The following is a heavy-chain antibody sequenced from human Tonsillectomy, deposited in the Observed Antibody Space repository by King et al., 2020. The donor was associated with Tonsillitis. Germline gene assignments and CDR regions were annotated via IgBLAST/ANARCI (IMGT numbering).Heavy chain of an antibody. Sequence: VQLVESGGGLVKPGGSLRLSCAASGFTFSDYYMSWIRQAPGKGLEWVSYISSSSSYTNYADSVKGRFTISRDNAKNSLYLQMNSLRAEDTAVYYCARDLEGYRYATYYYYMDVWGKGTTVTVSS. J-gene: IGHJ6*03. V-gene: IGHV3-11*05. CDR3: ARDLEGYRYATYYYYMDV. D-gene: IGHD5-18*01. CDR2: ISSSSSYT. CDR1: GFTFSDYY.